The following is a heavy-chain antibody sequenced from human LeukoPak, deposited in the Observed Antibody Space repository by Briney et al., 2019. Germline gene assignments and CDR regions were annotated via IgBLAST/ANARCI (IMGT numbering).Heavy chain of an antibody. Sequence: GSLRLSCAASAFTFSNYTMNWVRQAPGKGLEWVSVVSASGFTSYADSVKGRFTISRDKSKNTVYLDMDTLRAEDTALYYCAKAQEDGYNYNAFDIWGQGTMVTVSS. CDR2: VSASGFT. J-gene: IGHJ3*02. CDR3: AKAQEDGYNYNAFDI. D-gene: IGHD5-24*01. V-gene: IGHV3-23*01. CDR1: AFTFSNYT.